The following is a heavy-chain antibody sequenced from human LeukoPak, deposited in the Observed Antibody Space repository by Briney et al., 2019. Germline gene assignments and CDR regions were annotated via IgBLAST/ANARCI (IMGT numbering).Heavy chain of an antibody. CDR3: ARRGGSYLPDYYYGMDV. V-gene: IGHV4-39*01. D-gene: IGHD1-26*01. CDR2: IYYSGST. Sequence: SQTLSLTCTVSGGSISSGGYYWGWIRQPPGKGLEWIGSIYYSGSTYYNPSLKSRVTISVDTSKNQFSLKLSSVTAADTAVYYCARRGGSYLPDYYYGMDVWGQGTTVTVSS. CDR1: GGSISSGGYY. J-gene: IGHJ6*02.